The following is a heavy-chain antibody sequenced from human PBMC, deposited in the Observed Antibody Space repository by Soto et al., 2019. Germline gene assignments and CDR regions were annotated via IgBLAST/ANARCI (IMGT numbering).Heavy chain of an antibody. V-gene: IGHV3-21*01. J-gene: IGHJ5*02. Sequence: EVQLVESWGGLVKPGGSLRLSCAASGFSFSSYSMNWFRQAPGKGLEWVASISSSTSYINYADSVKGRFTISRDNTTKSLYLQMNSRRVEDTAVYYCARGYTGYCSGGTCYWFDPWGQGTLVTVSS. CDR2: ISSSTSYI. CDR1: GFSFSSYS. CDR3: ARGYTGYCSGGTCYWFDP. D-gene: IGHD2-15*01.